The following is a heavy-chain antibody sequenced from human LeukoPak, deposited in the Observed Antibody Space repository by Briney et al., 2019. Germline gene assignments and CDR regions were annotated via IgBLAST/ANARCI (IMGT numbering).Heavy chain of an antibody. J-gene: IGHJ4*02. CDR3: ARLDSSGYYYFGF. CDR2: IYYSGST. V-gene: IGHV4-59*08. D-gene: IGHD3-22*01. Sequence: PSETLSLTCSVSGGSISSYYWSWIRQPPGKGLEWIGYIYYSGSTNYNPSLKSRVTISVDTSKNQFSLKLSSVTAADTAVYYCARLDSSGYYYFGFWGQGSLVTVSS. CDR1: GGSISSYY.